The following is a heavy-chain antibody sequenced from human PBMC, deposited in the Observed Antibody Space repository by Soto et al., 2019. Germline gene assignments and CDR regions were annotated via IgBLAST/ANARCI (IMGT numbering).Heavy chain of an antibody. CDR2: LYSSGTT. CDR3: ARRVSLMTLSRGAMHWCDP. J-gene: IGHJ5*02. V-gene: IGHV4-39*01. D-gene: IGHD3-10*01. CDR1: SGSISSRTPF. Sequence: QLQLQESGPGLVKPSETLSLTCTVSSGSISSRTPFWGWIRQPPGKGLEWIGTLYSSGTTYYNRSGKGRVTKSADTAENQLARGLSAVSAADTAVYDGARRVSLMTLSRGAMHWCDPWGQGTLGTGSS.